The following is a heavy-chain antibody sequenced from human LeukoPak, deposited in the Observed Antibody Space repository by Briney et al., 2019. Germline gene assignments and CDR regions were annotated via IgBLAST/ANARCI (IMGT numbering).Heavy chain of an antibody. J-gene: IGHJ6*02. CDR2: ISGSGGST. CDR1: GFTVSSNY. D-gene: IGHD6-13*01. Sequence: PGGSLRLSCAASGFTVSSNYMSWVRQAPGKGLEWVSAISGSGGSTYYADSVKGRFTISRDNSKNTLYLQMNSLRAEDTAVYYCAKRCSSWYFYYYGMDVWGQGTTVTVSS. CDR3: AKRCSSWYFYYYGMDV. V-gene: IGHV3-23*01.